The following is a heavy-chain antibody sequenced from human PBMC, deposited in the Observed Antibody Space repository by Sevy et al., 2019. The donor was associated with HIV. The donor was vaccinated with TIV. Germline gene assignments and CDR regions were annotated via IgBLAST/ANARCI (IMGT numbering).Heavy chain of an antibody. CDR2: ISGSGGST. CDR1: GFTFSSYA. V-gene: IGHV3-23*01. J-gene: IGHJ6*02. Sequence: GGSLRLSCAASGFTFSSYAMSWVRQAPGKGLEWVSAISGSGGSTYYADSVKGRFTISRDNSKNTLYLQMNSLRAEDTAVYDCASRPVLAATDYYYGMDVWGQGPMVTVSS. CDR3: ASRPVLAATDYYYGMDV. D-gene: IGHD2-15*01.